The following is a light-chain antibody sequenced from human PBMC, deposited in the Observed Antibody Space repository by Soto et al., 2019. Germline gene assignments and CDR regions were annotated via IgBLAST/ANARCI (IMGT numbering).Light chain of an antibody. Sequence: EIVMTQSPGTLSLSPGERATLSCRASQSVSSRLAWYQQKPGQAPRLLIYGASTRATGIPARFSGSGSGTEFTLTISSLQSVDFAVYSCQQYNNWPWTFGQGTKVDIK. CDR2: GAS. J-gene: IGKJ1*01. CDR3: QQYNNWPWT. V-gene: IGKV3-15*01. CDR1: QSVSSR.